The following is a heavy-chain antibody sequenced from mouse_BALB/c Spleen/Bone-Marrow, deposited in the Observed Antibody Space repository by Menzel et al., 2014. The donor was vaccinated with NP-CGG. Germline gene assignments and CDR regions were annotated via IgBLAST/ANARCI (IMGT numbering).Heavy chain of an antibody. CDR2: IRNKANGYTT. CDR3: ARDMGLLRFDY. J-gene: IGHJ2*01. D-gene: IGHD1-1*01. CDR1: GFTFSDYY. Sequence: EVKLVEPGGGLVQPGGSLRLSCATSGFTFSDYYMSWVRQPPGKALEWLGFIRNKANGYTTEYSASVKGRFTISRDNSQSILYLQMNTLRAEDSATYYCARDMGLLRFDYWGQGTTLTVSS. V-gene: IGHV7-3*02.